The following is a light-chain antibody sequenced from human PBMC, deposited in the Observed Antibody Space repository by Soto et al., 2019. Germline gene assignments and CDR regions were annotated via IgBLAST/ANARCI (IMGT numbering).Light chain of an antibody. CDR1: QSVSSSY. J-gene: IGKJ4*01. CDR2: GAS. V-gene: IGKV3-20*01. CDR3: QQYGSSPLT. Sequence: EIVLTQSPGTLSLSPGERATLSCRASQSVSSSYLAWYQQKPCQAPRLLIYGASGRATGIPDRFSGSGSGTDFTLTLSRLEPEDFAVYYCQQYGSSPLTFGGGTKVQIK.